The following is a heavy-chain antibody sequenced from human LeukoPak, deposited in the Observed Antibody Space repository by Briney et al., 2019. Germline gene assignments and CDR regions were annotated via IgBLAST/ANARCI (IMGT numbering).Heavy chain of an antibody. CDR2: MNPNSGNT. CDR1: GYTFTSYA. J-gene: IGHJ4*02. D-gene: IGHD4-23*01. V-gene: IGHV1-8*01. CDR3: TRETPSRYFDY. Sequence: ASVKVSCKASGYTFTSYAINWVRQATGQGLEWMGWMNPNSGNTGYAQKFQGRVTMTRNTSISTAYMELSSLRSEDTAVYYCTRETPSRYFDYWGQGTLLTVSS.